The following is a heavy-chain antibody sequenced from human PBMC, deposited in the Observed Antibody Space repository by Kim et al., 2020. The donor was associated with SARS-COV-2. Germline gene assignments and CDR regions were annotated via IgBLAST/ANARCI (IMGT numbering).Heavy chain of an antibody. V-gene: IGHV3-11*01. CDR1: EFTFSDSY. D-gene: IGHD4-17*01. CDR3: AKVTPASTNFFDH. Sequence: GGSLRLSCTASEFTFSDSYMSWIRQAPGKGLEWISYIGISGSTRYYADSVEGRFTISRDNAKNSLYLQMNSLRAEDTAMYFCAKVTPASTNFFDHWGQGALVTVSS. CDR2: IGISGSTR. J-gene: IGHJ4*02.